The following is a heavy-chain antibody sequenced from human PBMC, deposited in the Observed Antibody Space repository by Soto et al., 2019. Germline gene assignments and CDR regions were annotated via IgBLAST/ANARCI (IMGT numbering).Heavy chain of an antibody. J-gene: IGHJ3*02. CDR3: ARDKAMVTTTLGAFDI. CDR2: IWYDGSNK. Sequence: VQLVESGGGVVQPGRSLRLSCAASGFTFSSYGMHWVRQAPGKGLEWVAVIWYDGSNKYYADSVKGRFTISRDNSKNTLYLQMNSLRAEDTAVYYCARDKAMVTTTLGAFDIWGQGTMVTVSS. V-gene: IGHV3-33*01. D-gene: IGHD4-17*01. CDR1: GFTFSSYG.